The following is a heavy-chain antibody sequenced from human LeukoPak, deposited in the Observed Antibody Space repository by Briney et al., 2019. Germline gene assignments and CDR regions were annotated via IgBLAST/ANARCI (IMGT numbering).Heavy chain of an antibody. CDR1: GGTFSSYA. CDR3: ASNYNWNDYFFDY. J-gene: IGHJ4*02. CDR2: IIPIFGTA. Sequence: SVKVSCKASGGTFSSYAISWVRQAPGQGLEWMGGIIPIFGTANYAQKFQGRVTITTDESTSTASMELSSLRSEDTAVYYCASNYNWNDYFFDYWGQGTLVTVSS. D-gene: IGHD1-1*01. V-gene: IGHV1-69*05.